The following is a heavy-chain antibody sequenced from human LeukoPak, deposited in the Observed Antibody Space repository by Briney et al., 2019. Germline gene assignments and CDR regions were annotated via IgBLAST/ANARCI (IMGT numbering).Heavy chain of an antibody. CDR1: GGTFSSYA. Sequence: SVKVSCKASGGTFSSYAISWERQAPGQGLEWMGGIIPIFGTANYAQKFQGRVTITTDESTSTAYMELSSLRSEDTAVYYCASMLNGYSTRPIFDYWGQGTLVTVSS. D-gene: IGHD5-12*01. J-gene: IGHJ4*02. CDR2: IIPIFGTA. V-gene: IGHV1-69*05. CDR3: ASMLNGYSTRPIFDY.